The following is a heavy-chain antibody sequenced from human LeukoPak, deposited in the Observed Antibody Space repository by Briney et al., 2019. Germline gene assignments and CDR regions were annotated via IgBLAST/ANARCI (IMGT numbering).Heavy chain of an antibody. J-gene: IGHJ5*02. D-gene: IGHD2-21*02. CDR1: GYTLTELS. CDR3: ARSQGASYCGGDCYSGWFDP. V-gene: IGHV1-24*01. Sequence: ASVKVSCKVSGYTLTELSMHWVRQAPGKGLEWMGGFDPEDGETIYAQKFQGRVTMTEDTSTDTAYMELSSLRSEDTAVYYCARSQGASYCGGDCYSGWFDPWGQGTLVTVSS. CDR2: FDPEDGET.